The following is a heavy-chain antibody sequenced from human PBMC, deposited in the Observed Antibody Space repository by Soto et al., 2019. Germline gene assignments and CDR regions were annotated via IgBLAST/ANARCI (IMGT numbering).Heavy chain of an antibody. D-gene: IGHD3-10*01. V-gene: IGHV4-39*01. CDR3: ARSRSGAVADSFDF. J-gene: IGHJ4*02. Sequence: PSETLSLTCTVSNDSIRSGTYYWAWIRQPPGRGLEWMGSLSYLGTTDYNPSLKSRVTISKDASKNQFSLKLTSVTAADTAVYYCARSRSGAVADSFDFWGQGTLVTVSS. CDR1: NDSIRSGTYY. CDR2: LSYLGTT.